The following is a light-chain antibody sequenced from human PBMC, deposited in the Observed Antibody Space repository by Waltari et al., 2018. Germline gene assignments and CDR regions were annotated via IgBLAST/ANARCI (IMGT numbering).Light chain of an antibody. CDR2: QDT. Sequence: SYDLTQAPSVSVSPGQTATITCSGDSLANKYVCWYHQKPGQSPVLVLYQDTKRPSGIPERFSGSNSGTTATLTISGTQALDEADYYCQAWDSTTGVFGGGTRLTVL. V-gene: IGLV3-1*01. J-gene: IGLJ3*02. CDR3: QAWDSTTGV. CDR1: SLANKY.